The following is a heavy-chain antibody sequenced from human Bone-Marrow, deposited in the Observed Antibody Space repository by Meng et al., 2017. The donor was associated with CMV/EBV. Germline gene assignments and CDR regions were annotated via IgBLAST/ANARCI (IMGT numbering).Heavy chain of an antibody. CDR1: GGLISSSSYY. Sequence: SETLSLTCTVSGGLISSSSYYWGWIRQPPGKGLEWIGSIYYSGSTYYNPSLKTRVTMSVDKSKNQFSLKLNSVTAADTAVYYCARAYNGYPWRFDPWGQGSLVTVSS. CDR3: ARAYNGYPWRFDP. CDR2: IYYSGST. D-gene: IGHD5-12*01. J-gene: IGHJ5*02. V-gene: IGHV4-39*07.